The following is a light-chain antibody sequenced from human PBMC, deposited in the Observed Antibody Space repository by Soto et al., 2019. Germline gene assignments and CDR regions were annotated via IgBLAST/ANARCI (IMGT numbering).Light chain of an antibody. CDR3: CLYTRNNWV. CDR2: EGS. V-gene: IGLV2-23*01. CDR1: SSDVGYNL. J-gene: IGLJ3*02. Sequence: QPVLTQPASVSGSPGQAITISCTGTSSDVGYNLVSWYRQHPGKAPKLLIYEGSQRPSGHSSRFSGSKSGNTASLTISGLQAEDEADYYCCLYTRNNWVFGAGTKLTVL.